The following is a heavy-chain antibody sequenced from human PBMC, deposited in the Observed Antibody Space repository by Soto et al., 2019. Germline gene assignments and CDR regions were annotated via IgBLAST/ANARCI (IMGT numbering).Heavy chain of an antibody. CDR3: ARTIVAAGGRRYFDL. CDR2: INSSSSYT. J-gene: IGHJ2*01. Sequence: QVQLVESGGGLVKPGGSLRLSCAASGFTFSDYYMSWIRQAPGKGLEWVSYINSSSSYTNYADSVKGRFTISRDNAKNSLYLQMNSLRVEDTAVYYCARTIVAAGGRRYFDLWGRGTLVTVSS. CDR1: GFTFSDYY. V-gene: IGHV3-11*05. D-gene: IGHD6-13*01.